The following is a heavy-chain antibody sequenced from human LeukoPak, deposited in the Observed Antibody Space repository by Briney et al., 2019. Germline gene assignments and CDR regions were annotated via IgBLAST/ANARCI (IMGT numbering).Heavy chain of an antibody. Sequence: ASVKASCKASGYTFAGYYIHWVRQAPGQGLEWMGCIKPNSDATDYAQKFQGRVTMTSDTSISTAYMELSRLDSDDMAVYYCARGYGGNSVEIYFDNWGQGTLATVSS. CDR2: IKPNSDAT. V-gene: IGHV1-2*02. J-gene: IGHJ4*02. CDR3: ARGYGGNSVEIYFDN. D-gene: IGHD4-23*01. CDR1: GYTFAGYY.